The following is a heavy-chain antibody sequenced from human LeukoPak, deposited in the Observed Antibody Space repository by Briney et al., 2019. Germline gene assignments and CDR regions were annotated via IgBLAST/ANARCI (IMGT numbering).Heavy chain of an antibody. CDR2: INPSGGST. J-gene: IGHJ4*02. Sequence: ASVKASCKASGYTFTMYYIHWVRQAPGQGLERMGIINPSGGSTNYAQDFQGRVTMTRDMSTSTVYMELSSLRSEDTAVYYCARDLQYGDYDGTFDYWGQGTLVTVSS. V-gene: IGHV1-46*01. CDR1: GYTFTMYY. CDR3: ARDLQYGDYDGTFDY. D-gene: IGHD4-17*01.